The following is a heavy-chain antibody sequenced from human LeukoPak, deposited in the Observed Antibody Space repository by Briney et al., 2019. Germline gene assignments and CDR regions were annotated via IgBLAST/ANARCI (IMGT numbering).Heavy chain of an antibody. CDR2: IYYSGST. CDR3: ARAAWGHWSDP. J-gene: IGHJ5*02. CDR1: GGSISSYY. Sequence: SETLSLTCTVSGGSISSYYWSWIRQPPGKGLEWIGYIYYSGSTNYNPSLKSRVTISVDTSKNQFSLNLSSVTAAYTAVYYCARAAWGHWSDPGGQGLWATVSS. V-gene: IGHV4-59*01. D-gene: IGHD3-16*01.